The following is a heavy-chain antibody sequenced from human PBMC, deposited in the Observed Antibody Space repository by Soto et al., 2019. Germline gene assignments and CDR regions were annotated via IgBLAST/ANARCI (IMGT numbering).Heavy chain of an antibody. CDR2: IYWDDDK. Sequence: QITLKESGPTLVKPTQTLTLTCTFSGFSLSTSGVGVVWIRQPPGKALEWLALIYWDDDKRYSPSLKSRLTITKATSKNQVVLTMTNMDPVDTATYYCAHRRRSDYYDSRFYYGMDVWGQGTTVTVSS. V-gene: IGHV2-5*02. CDR3: AHRRRSDYYDSRFYYGMDV. D-gene: IGHD3-22*01. J-gene: IGHJ6*02. CDR1: GFSLSTSGVG.